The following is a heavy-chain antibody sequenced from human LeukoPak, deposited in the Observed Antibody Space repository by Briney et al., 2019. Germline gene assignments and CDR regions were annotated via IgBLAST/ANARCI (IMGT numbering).Heavy chain of an antibody. D-gene: IGHD2-2*02. Sequence: GGSLRLSCAASGFTFSSYGMHWVRQAPGKGLEWVAVISYDGSNKYYADSVKGRFTISRDNAKNSLYLQMNSLRAEDTAVYYCARSPLRRGYCSSTSCNNYYYYGMDVWGKGTTVTVSS. CDR2: ISYDGSNK. V-gene: IGHV3-30*03. CDR1: GFTFSSYG. J-gene: IGHJ6*04. CDR3: ARSPLRRGYCSSTSCNNYYYYGMDV.